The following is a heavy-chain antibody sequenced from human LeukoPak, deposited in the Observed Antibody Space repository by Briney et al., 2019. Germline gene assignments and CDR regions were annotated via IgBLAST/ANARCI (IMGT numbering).Heavy chain of an antibody. J-gene: IGHJ6*03. V-gene: IGHV3-9*01. CDR1: GFIFYDFA. D-gene: IGHD2-15*01. CDR3: VKSGGYYYMDA. Sequence: PGGSLRLSCAASGFIFYDFAMHWVRQPPGKGLEWVSTISWNSDIILYADSVKGRFTISRDNGRNSLYLEMNSLRPEDTALYYCVKSGGYYYMDAWGKGTTVVVSS. CDR2: ISWNSDII.